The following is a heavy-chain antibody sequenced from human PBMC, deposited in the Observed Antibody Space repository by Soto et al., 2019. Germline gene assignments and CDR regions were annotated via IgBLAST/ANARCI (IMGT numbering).Heavy chain of an antibody. CDR1: GFTFSNYW. CDR2: IKTDGSNA. J-gene: IGHJ4*02. D-gene: IGHD2-2*01. Sequence: EVQLAESGGGLVQPGGSLRLSCAASGFTFSNYWMHWVRQAPGKGLVWVSRIKTDGSNATYADSVKGRFTISRDNARNTLYLQMNSLRPEDTAVYYCARGDCGTASCYFGGTHWCQGTLVAVSS. V-gene: IGHV3-74*01. CDR3: ARGDCGTASCYFGGTH.